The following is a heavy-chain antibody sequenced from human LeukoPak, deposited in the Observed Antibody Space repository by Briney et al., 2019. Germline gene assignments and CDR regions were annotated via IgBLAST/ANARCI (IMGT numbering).Heavy chain of an antibody. CDR2: ISSSSSYI. CDR1: GFTFSSYS. CDR3: ARGLTLIVGVTTRRDY. J-gene: IGHJ4*02. Sequence: GGSLRLSCAASGFTFSSYSMNWVRQAPGKGLEWVSSISSSSSYIYYAESVKGRFTISRDNAKNSLYLQMNSLRAEDTAVYYCARGLTLIVGVTTRRDYWGQGTLVTVSS. D-gene: IGHD1-26*01. V-gene: IGHV3-21*01.